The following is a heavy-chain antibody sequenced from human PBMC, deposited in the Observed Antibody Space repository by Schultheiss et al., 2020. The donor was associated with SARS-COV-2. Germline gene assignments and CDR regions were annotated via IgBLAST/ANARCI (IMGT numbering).Heavy chain of an antibody. CDR3: EQKGGGLRF. V-gene: IGHV3-23*01. Sequence: GESLKISCAASGFTFSHDAMSWVRQAPGKGLEWVSAIDESGESTYQVDTVKGRFTISRDNSKNTLYLQMNSLRADDSAVYYCEQKGGGLRFGGLGTLVTVSS. D-gene: IGHD1-26*01. J-gene: IGHJ4*02. CDR1: GFTFSHDA. CDR2: IDESGEST.